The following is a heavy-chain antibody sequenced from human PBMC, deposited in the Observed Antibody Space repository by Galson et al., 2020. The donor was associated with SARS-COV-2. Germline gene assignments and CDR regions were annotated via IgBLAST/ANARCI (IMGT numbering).Heavy chain of an antibody. J-gene: IGHJ6*02. CDR3: ASAPRKCDILTGYYFYCGMDV. D-gene: IGHD3-9*01. CDR2: TIPLFGTA. Sequence: SVMVSCKASVGTFSSYAIRWVRQAPTQARESMAGTIPLFGTATYSQKFQGRVTITADESTSTAYMELSSLRSEDTAVYYCASAPRKCDILTGYYFYCGMDVGGQGTTVTGSS. V-gene: IGHV1-69*13. CDR1: VGTFSSYA.